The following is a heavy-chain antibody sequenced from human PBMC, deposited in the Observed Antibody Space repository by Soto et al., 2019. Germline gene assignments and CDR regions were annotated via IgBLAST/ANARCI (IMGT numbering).Heavy chain of an antibody. V-gene: IGHV1-3*01. D-gene: IGHD2-2*02. CDR3: AREGCSSTSCYTWGHKYYYYYGMDV. CDR1: GYTFTSYA. J-gene: IGHJ6*02. Sequence: ASVKVSCKASGYTFTSYAMHWVRQAPGQRLEWMGWINAGNGNTKYSQKFQGRVTMTTDTSTSTAYMELRSLRSDDTAVYYCAREGCSSTSCYTWGHKYYYYYGMDVWGQGTTVTVSS. CDR2: INAGNGNT.